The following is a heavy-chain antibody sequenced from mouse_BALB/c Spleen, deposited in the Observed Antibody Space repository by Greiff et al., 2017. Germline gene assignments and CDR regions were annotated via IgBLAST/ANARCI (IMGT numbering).Heavy chain of an antibody. CDR2: IYPGSGST. CDR1: GYTFTSYW. V-gene: IGHV1S22*01. J-gene: IGHJ3*01. Sequence: LKQPGSELVRPGASVKLSCKASGYTFTSYWMHWVKQRPGQGLEWIGNIYPGSGSTNYDEKFKSKATLTVDTSSSTAYMQLSSLTSEDSAVYYCTNLWLRRGAWFAYWGQGTLVTVSA. D-gene: IGHD2-2*01. CDR3: TNLWLRRGAWFAY.